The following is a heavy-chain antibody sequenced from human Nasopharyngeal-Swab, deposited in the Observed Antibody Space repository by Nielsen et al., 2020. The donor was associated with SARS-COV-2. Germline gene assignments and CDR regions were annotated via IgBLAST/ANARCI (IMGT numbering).Heavy chain of an antibody. J-gene: IGHJ4*02. V-gene: IGHV4-39*07. Sequence: SETLSLTCTVAGGSVSSSGQDWGWIRQTPGKGLEWIGTNYYSGTTYYSPSLKSRITMSVDTPRNQFSLKLSSVTAADTAVYYCARGFDYWGQGTLVTVSS. CDR1: GGSVSSSGQD. CDR3: ARGFDY. CDR2: NYYSGTT.